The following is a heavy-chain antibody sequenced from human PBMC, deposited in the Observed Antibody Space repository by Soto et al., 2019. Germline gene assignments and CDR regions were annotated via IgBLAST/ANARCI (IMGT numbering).Heavy chain of an antibody. CDR1: GFTFTSSA. Sequence: QMPLVQSGPEVKKPGTSVKVSCKASGFTFTSSAVQWVRQARGQRLEWIGWIVVGSGNTNYAQKFQERVTITRDMSTSTAYMELSSLRSEDTAVYYCAAEGRGHYYGSGSYLVLGMDVWGQGTTVTVSS. CDR3: AAEGRGHYYGSGSYLVLGMDV. V-gene: IGHV1-58*01. J-gene: IGHJ6*02. D-gene: IGHD3-10*01. CDR2: IVVGSGNT.